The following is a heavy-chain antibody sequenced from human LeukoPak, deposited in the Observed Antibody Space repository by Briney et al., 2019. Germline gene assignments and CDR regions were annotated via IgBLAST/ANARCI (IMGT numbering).Heavy chain of an antibody. CDR2: INPSGGCT. J-gene: IGHJ4*02. V-gene: IGHV1-46*01. CDR1: GYTFTSYY. Sequence: GASVKVSCKASGYTFTSYYMHWVRQAPGQGLEWMGIINPSGGCTSYAQKFQGRATMTRDTSASTVYMELSSLRSEDTAVYYCARAIMVRGVITYSGLDYWGQGTLVTVSS. D-gene: IGHD3-10*01. CDR3: ARAIMVRGVITYSGLDY.